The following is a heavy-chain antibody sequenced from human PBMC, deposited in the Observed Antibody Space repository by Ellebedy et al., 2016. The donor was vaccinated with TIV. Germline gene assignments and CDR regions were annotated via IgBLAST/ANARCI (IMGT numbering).Heavy chain of an antibody. Sequence: PGGSLRFSCAASGFTXXSYDFPWVLQVTGKGLEWVSAIGTAGDTYYPGSVKGRFTISRENAKNSLYLQMNSLRAGDTAVDKWAKDREGHDYWGQGTLVTVSS. J-gene: IGHJ4*02. CDR3: AKDREGHDY. V-gene: IGHV3-13*01. CDR1: GFTXXSYD. CDR2: IGTAGDT.